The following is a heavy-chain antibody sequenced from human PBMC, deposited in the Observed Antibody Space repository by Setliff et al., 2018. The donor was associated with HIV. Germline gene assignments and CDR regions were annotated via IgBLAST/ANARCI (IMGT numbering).Heavy chain of an antibody. CDR1: GYSISSGYY. D-gene: IGHD3-10*01. CDR2: IYNTGSI. CDR3: ARSHYGMMGNWYFDL. Sequence: ASETLSLTCAVSGYSISSGYYWGWVRQPPGKGLEWIGNIYNTGSISYSPSLKSRVTISVDMSKNHFSLKLSSVTAAGTAVYYCARSHYGMMGNWYFDLWGRGTLVTVSS. V-gene: IGHV4-38-2*01. J-gene: IGHJ2*01.